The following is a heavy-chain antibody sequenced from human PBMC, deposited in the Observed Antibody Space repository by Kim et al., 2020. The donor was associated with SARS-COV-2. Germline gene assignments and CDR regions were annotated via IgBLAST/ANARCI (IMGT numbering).Heavy chain of an antibody. V-gene: IGHV3-7*01. CDR2: IKQDGSEK. CDR1: GFTFSSYW. D-gene: IGHD2-2*03. Sequence: GGSLRLSCAASGFTFSSYWMSWVRQAPGKGLEWVANIKQDGSEKYYVDSVKGRFTISRDNAKNSLYLQMNSLRAEDTAVYYCARDMDLPMVPGGMDVWGQGTTVTVSS. J-gene: IGHJ6*02. CDR3: ARDMDLPMVPGGMDV.